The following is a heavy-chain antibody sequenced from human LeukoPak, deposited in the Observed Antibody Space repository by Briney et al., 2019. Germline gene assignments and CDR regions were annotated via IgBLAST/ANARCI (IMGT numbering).Heavy chain of an antibody. J-gene: IGHJ4*02. CDR1: GFTFSSHA. CDR3: ATSSTWQTMNFDY. V-gene: IGHV3-23*01. D-gene: IGHD6-13*01. Sequence: PGGSLRLSCAASGFTFSSHAMSWVRQAPGKGLEWVSAISGSGGSTYYADSVKGRFTISRDNSKNTLYLQMNSLRVEDTAVYYCATSSTWQTMNFDYWGQGTLVTVSS. CDR2: ISGSGGST.